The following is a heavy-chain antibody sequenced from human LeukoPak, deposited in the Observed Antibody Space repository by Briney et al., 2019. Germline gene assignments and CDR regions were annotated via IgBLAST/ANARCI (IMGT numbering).Heavy chain of an antibody. CDR2: ISYDGSNK. Sequence: GGSLRLSCAASEFTFSSYWMSWVRQAPGKGLEWVAVISYDGSNKYYADSVKGRFTISRDNSKNTLYLQMNSLRAEDTAVYYCAVAPKVTQFDYWGQGTLVTGSS. V-gene: IGHV3-30-3*01. J-gene: IGHJ4*01. CDR3: AVAPKVTQFDY. CDR1: EFTFSSYW. D-gene: IGHD2-21*02.